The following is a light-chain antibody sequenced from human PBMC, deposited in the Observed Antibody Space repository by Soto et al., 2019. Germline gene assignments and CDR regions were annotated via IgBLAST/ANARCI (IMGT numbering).Light chain of an antibody. V-gene: IGKV1-39*01. J-gene: IGKJ1*01. CDR2: AAS. CDR1: QGISSY. CDR3: QQSYSTLTWT. Sequence: IQLTQSPSSLSASVGDRVTITCRASQGISSYLAWYQQKPGKAPKLLIYAASSLQSGVPSRFSGSGSGTDFTLTISCLQPEDFATYYCQQSYSTLTWTSGQGTKVDIK.